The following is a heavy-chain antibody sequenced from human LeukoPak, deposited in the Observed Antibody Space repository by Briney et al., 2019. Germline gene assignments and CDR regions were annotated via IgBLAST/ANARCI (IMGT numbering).Heavy chain of an antibody. CDR3: ARVVSGPWVGYDFWSGPNWFDP. CDR1: GGTFSSYA. V-gene: IGHV1-18*01. J-gene: IGHJ5*02. Sequence: ASVKVSCKASGGTFSSYAISWVRQAPGQGLEWMGWISAYNGNTNYAQKLQGRVTMTTDTSTSTAYMELRSLRSDDTAVYYCARVVSGPWVGYDFWSGPNWFDPWGQGTLVTVSS. CDR2: ISAYNGNT. D-gene: IGHD3-3*01.